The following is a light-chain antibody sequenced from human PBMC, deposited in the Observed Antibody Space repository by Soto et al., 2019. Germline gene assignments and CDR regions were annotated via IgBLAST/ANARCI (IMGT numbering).Light chain of an antibody. CDR1: TSDVGGYNY. V-gene: IGLV2-14*01. Sequence: QSVLTQPASVSGSPGQSITISCTGTTSDVGGYNYVSWYQQHPGKAPKLMIYEVSNRPSGVSRRFSGSKSGNTASLTISGLQAEDEADYYCSSYTSSGTLGVFGGGTKLTVL. J-gene: IGLJ2*01. CDR2: EVS. CDR3: SSYTSSGTLGV.